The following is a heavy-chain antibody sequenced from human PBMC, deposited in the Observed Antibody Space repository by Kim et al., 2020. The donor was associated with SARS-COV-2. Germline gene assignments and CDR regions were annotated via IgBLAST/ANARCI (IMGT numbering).Heavy chain of an antibody. CDR3: ARVPNVLRFLEWSPYFDY. CDR2: IIPIFGTA. V-gene: IGHV1-69*13. J-gene: IGHJ4*02. CDR1: GGTFSSYA. D-gene: IGHD3-3*01. Sequence: SVKVSCKASGGTFSSYAISWVRQAPGQGLEWMGGIIPIFGTANYAQKFQGRVTITADESTSTAYMELSSLRSEDTAVYYCARVPNVLRFLEWSPYFDYWGQGTLVTVSS.